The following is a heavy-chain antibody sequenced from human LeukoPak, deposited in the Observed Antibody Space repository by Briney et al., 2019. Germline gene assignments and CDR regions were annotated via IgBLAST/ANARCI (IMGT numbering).Heavy chain of an antibody. Sequence: ASVKVSCKPSGYTFTAYYIHFVRQAPGQGLEWMGWINPNSGDTNYAQNFQDRVTMTWDTSVSTAYMELTSLTSDDTAVYYCARGERFLEWSSFDYWGQGTLVTVSS. CDR2: INPNSGDT. CDR1: GYTFTAYY. J-gene: IGHJ4*02. D-gene: IGHD3-3*01. V-gene: IGHV1-2*02. CDR3: ARGERFLEWSSFDY.